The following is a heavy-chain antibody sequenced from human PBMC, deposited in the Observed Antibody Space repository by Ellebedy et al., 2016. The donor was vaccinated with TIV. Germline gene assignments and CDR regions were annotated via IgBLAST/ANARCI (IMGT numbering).Heavy chain of an antibody. CDR3: ELAGAEEVFEDY. CDR1: GFTVSSNY. CDR2: IYSGGST. Sequence: GGSLRLXXAASGFTVSSNYMSWVRQAPGKGLEWVSVIYSGGSTYYADSVKGRFTISRDNSKNTLYLQMNSLRAEDTAVYYCELAGAEEVFEDYWGQGTLVTVSS. V-gene: IGHV3-53*01. D-gene: IGHD1-26*01. J-gene: IGHJ4*02.